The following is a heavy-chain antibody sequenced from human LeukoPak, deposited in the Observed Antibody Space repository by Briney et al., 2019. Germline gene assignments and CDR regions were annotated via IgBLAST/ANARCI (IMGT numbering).Heavy chain of an antibody. CDR1: GFTFSSYA. Sequence: PGGSLRLSCAASGFTFSSYAMIWARQAPGKGLEWVSGISGSGGGTYYADSVKGRFTISRDISKNTLYLEMNSLRAEDTAVYFCAKVEPVTHYDFWSGYYQPPTYSDSWGQGTLVTVSS. D-gene: IGHD3-3*01. J-gene: IGHJ4*02. V-gene: IGHV3-23*01. CDR3: AKVEPVTHYDFWSGYYQPPTYSDS. CDR2: ISGSGGGT.